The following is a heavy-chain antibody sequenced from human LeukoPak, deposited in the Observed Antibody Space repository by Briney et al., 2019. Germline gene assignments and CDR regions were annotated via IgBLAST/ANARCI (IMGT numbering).Heavy chain of an antibody. D-gene: IGHD2-15*01. J-gene: IGHJ4*02. CDR1: GYTFKNYG. CDR3: ARDDCSGGTCSVAFDF. V-gene: IGHV1-18*04. CDR2: ITPFNGNR. Sequence: ASVKVSCNASGYTFKNYGISWVRLATGVGLEWLGWITPFNGNRIYAWKFQDRVTMNTDTSTNTADLELRGLTSDDTAIYYCARDDCSGGTCSVAFDFWGQGTHVTVSS.